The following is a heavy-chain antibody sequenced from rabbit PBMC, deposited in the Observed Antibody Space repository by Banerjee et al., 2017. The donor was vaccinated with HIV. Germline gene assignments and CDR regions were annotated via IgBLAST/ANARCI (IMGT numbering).Heavy chain of an antibody. V-gene: IGHV1S45*01. Sequence: QEQLEESGGDLVKPGASLTLTCKASGFSFSLGYDMCWVRQAPGKGLEWIGCIWSTSGLIYYATWAKGRFTVSKTSSTTVTLQLNSLTAADTATYFCVRGASSSGYYSLWGPGTLVTVS. CDR2: IWSTSGLI. J-gene: IGHJ4*01. D-gene: IGHD1-1*01. CDR3: VRGASSSGYYSL. CDR1: GFSFSLGYD.